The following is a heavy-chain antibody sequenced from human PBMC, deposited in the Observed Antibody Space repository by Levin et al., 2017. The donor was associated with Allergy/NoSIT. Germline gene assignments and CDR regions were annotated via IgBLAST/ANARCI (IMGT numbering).Heavy chain of an antibody. J-gene: IGHJ3*02. CDR2: ISWNSGSI. CDR3: AKAGTGVTTVGAFDI. CDR1: GFTFDDYA. Sequence: SLKISCAASGFTFDDYAMHWVRQAPGKGLEWVSGISWNSGSIGYADSVKGRFTISRDNAKNSLYLQMNSLRAEDTALYYCAKAGTGVTTVGAFDIWGQGTMVTVSS. V-gene: IGHV3-9*01. D-gene: IGHD4-17*01.